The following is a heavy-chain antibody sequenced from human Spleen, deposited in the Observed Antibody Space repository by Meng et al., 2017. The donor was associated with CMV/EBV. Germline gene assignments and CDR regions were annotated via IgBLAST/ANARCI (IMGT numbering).Heavy chain of an antibody. Sequence: GSDLVTPSEPLSPPSTVSGGSISSYYWSWIRQPAGKGLEWIGRIYTSGSTNYNPSLKSRVTMSVDTSKNQFSLKLSSVTAADTAVYYCARGGYSYGYLAGPAPFDYWGQGTLVTVSS. V-gene: IGHV4-4*07. J-gene: IGHJ4*02. D-gene: IGHD5-18*01. CDR1: GGSISSYY. CDR3: ARGGYSYGYLAGPAPFDY. CDR2: IYTSGST.